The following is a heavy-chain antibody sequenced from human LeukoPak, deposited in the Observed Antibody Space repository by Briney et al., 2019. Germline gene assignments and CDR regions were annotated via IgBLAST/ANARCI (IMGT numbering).Heavy chain of an antibody. CDR1: GGSISRSSYY. J-gene: IGHJ3*02. CDR2: IYYSGST. D-gene: IGHD6-25*01. CDR3: ASQRREARAFDI. V-gene: IGHV4-39*07. Sequence: SETLSLTCTVSGGSISRSSYYWGWIRQPPGKGLEWIGSIYYSGSTYYNPSLKSRVTISVDTSKNQFSLKLSSVTAADTAVYYCASQRREARAFDIWGQGTMVTVSS.